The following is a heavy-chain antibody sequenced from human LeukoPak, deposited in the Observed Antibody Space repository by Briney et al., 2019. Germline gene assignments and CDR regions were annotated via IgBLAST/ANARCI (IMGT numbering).Heavy chain of an antibody. CDR3: ARALSPSQQYGDYYFDF. V-gene: IGHV3-13*01. D-gene: IGHD4-17*01. CDR2: IGTAGDT. CDR1: GFTFSSYD. J-gene: IGHJ4*02. Sequence: GGSLRLSCAASGFTFSSYDMHWVRQATGKGLEWVSAIGTAGDTYYPGSVKGRFTISRENAKNSLYLQMNSLRAGDTAVYYCARALSPSQQYGDYYFDFWGQGTLVTVSS.